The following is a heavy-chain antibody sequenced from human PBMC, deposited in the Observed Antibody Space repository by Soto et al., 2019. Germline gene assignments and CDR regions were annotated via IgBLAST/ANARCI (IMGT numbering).Heavy chain of an antibody. D-gene: IGHD5-18*01. CDR1: GFTFSDPY. J-gene: IGHJ6*02. Sequence: EVQLVESGGGLVQPGGSLRLSCVGSGFTFSDPYMDWVRQTPGKGLEWLGRIRNKANSYTTEYAASVKGRFAISRDDSQNLLYLQMNSLKTEDTAVYYCARVAVDSAMVYAMDVWGQGTTVTVSS. CDR2: IRNKANSYTT. CDR3: ARVAVDSAMVYAMDV. V-gene: IGHV3-72*01.